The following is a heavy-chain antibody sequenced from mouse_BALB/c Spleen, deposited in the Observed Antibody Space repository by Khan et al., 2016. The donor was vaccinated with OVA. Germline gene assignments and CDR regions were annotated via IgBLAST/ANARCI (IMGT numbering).Heavy chain of an antibody. CDR3: ASNYRSAVYFDY. Sequence: VQLQQSGPELVKPGASVKMSCKASGYTFTSYVIHWVKQKPGQGLEWIGYIYPYNDDTKYNEKFKGKATLTSDKSSSTAYMELNSLTSEDSAVYFCASNYRSAVYFDYWGQGTTLTVSS. D-gene: IGHD2-14*01. CDR1: GYTFTSYV. V-gene: IGHV1S136*01. CDR2: IYPYNDDT. J-gene: IGHJ2*01.